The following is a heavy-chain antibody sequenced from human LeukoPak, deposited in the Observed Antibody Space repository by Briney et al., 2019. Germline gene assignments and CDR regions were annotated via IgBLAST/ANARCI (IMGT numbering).Heavy chain of an antibody. V-gene: IGHV3-30*02. CDR3: ARDDYYGSGSYPDY. D-gene: IGHD3-10*01. CDR2: IQYDGSNQ. Sequence: GGSLRLSCAASGFLFSSYGMHWVRQAPGKGLEWVAFIQYDGSNQYYADSVKGRFTISRDNSKNTLYLQMNSLRAEDTAVYYCARDDYYGSGSYPDYWGQGTLVTVSS. J-gene: IGHJ4*02. CDR1: GFLFSSYG.